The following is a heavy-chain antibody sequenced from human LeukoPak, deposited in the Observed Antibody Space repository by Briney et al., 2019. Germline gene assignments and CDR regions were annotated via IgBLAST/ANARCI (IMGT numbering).Heavy chain of an antibody. D-gene: IGHD3-10*01. CDR3: ARDSAFYGSGSYDRWAMDV. CDR2: IYSGGST. V-gene: IGHV3-66*01. J-gene: IGHJ6*02. Sequence: PGGSLTLSCAASGFTFSDYYMSWIRQAPGKGLEWVSVIYSGGSTYYADSVKGRFTISRDNSKNTLYLQMNSLRAEDTAVYYCARDSAFYGSGSYDRWAMDVWGQGTTVTVSS. CDR1: GFTFSDYY.